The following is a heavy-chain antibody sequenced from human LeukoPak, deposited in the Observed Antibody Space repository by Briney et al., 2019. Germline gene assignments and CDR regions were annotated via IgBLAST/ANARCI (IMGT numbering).Heavy chain of an antibody. V-gene: IGHV3-30*02. CDR2: IRYDGSNK. J-gene: IGHJ4*02. Sequence: PGGSLRLSCAASGFTFSSYSMHWVRQAPGKGLEWVAFIRYDGSNKYYADSVKGRFTISRDNSKNTLYLQMNSLRAEDTAVYYCARDLRCASGSYKGYFDYWGQGTLVTVSS. CDR1: GFTFSSYS. D-gene: IGHD3-10*01. CDR3: ARDLRCASGSYKGYFDY.